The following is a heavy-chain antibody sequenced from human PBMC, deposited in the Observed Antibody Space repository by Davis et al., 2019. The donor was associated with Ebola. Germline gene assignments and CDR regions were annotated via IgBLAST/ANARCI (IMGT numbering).Heavy chain of an antibody. CDR1: GFTFSSYG. Sequence: PGGSLRLSCAASGFTFSSYGMHWVRQAPGKGLEWVAVISFDGSNKYYADSVRGRFTISRDNSKNTLYLQMNSLRAEDTAVFYCARAPTVTFFYYYGMDLWGQGATVTVSS. V-gene: IGHV3-30*03. CDR2: ISFDGSNK. CDR3: ARAPTVTFFYYYGMDL. J-gene: IGHJ6*02. D-gene: IGHD4-17*01.